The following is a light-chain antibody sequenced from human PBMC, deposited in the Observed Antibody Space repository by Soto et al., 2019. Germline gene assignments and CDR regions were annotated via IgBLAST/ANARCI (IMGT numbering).Light chain of an antibody. V-gene: IGKV3-20*01. J-gene: IGKJ1*01. CDR1: QSGRDMY. CDR3: QHYGYPQWT. Sequence: EIVLTQSPGTLSLSPGERATLSCRASQSGRDMYLAWYQQKPGQPPRLLIYGVSSRADGIPDRFSGSGSGTDFTLTISRLEPEYFAVYYCQHYGYPQWTFGQGTKVEIK. CDR2: GVS.